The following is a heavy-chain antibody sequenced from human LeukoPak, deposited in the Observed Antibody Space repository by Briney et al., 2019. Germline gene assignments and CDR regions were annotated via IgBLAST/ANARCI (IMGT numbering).Heavy chain of an antibody. CDR1: GGTFSSYA. D-gene: IGHD6-19*01. CDR3: ARVGQSVAGRGELDY. Sequence: ASVKVSCKASGGTFSSYAISWVRQAPGQGLEWMGGIIPIFGTANYAQKFQGRVTITTDESTSTAYMELSSLRSEDTAVYYCARVGQSVAGRGELDYWGQGTLVTVSS. J-gene: IGHJ4*02. CDR2: IIPIFGTA. V-gene: IGHV1-69*05.